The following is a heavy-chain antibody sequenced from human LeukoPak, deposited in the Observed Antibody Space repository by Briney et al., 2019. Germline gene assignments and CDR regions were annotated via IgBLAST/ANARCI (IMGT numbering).Heavy chain of an antibody. J-gene: IGHJ4*02. CDR2: IFGSGGST. CDR3: ARDIKEKMVRGVITYFDY. Sequence: GGSLRLSCAASGFTFSSYAMYWVRQAPGKGLEWVSGIFGSGGSTHYADSVKGRFPISRDNAKNSMYLQMNSLRAEDTAVYYCARDIKEKMVRGVITYFDYWGQGTLVTVSS. CDR1: GFTFSSYA. V-gene: IGHV3-23*01. D-gene: IGHD3-10*01.